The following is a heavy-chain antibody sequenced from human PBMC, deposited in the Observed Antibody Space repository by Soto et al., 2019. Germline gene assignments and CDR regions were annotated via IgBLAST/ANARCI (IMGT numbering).Heavy chain of an antibody. Sequence: PGGSLRLSCAASGFTFSSYALSWVRQAPGKGLEWVSAISGSGGSTYYADSVKGRFTISRDNSKNTLYLQMNSLRAEDTAVYYCAKGGVYYYYMDVWGQGTTVTVSS. D-gene: IGHD3-10*01. CDR2: ISGSGGST. CDR1: GFTFSSYA. V-gene: IGHV3-23*01. J-gene: IGHJ6*03. CDR3: AKGGVYYYYMDV.